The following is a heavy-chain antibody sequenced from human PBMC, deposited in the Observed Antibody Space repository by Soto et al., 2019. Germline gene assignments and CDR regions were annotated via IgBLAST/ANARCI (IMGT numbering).Heavy chain of an antibody. CDR1: GGSFSGYY. Sequence: SETLSLTCAVYGGSFSGYYWSWIRQPPGKGLEWIGEINHSGSTNYNPSLKSRVTISVDTSKNQFSLKLSSVTAADTAVYYCARKSYIVATIDWFDPWGQGTLVTVSS. V-gene: IGHV4-34*01. J-gene: IGHJ5*02. D-gene: IGHD5-12*01. CDR2: INHSGST. CDR3: ARKSYIVATIDWFDP.